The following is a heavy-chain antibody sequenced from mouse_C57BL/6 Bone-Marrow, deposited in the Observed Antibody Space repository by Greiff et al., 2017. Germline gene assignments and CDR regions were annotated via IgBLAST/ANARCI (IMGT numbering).Heavy chain of an antibody. Sequence: QVQLQQPGAELVKPGASVKLSCKASGYTFTSYWMHWVKQRPGRGLEWIGRIDPNSGGTKYNEKFKSKATLTVDIPSSTAYMQLSSLTSADSAFDYCAKEVYYGYDAYFDVWGTGTTVTVSS. D-gene: IGHD2-2*01. J-gene: IGHJ1*03. CDR1: GYTFTSYW. CDR3: AKEVYYGYDAYFDV. V-gene: IGHV1-72*01. CDR2: IDPNSGGT.